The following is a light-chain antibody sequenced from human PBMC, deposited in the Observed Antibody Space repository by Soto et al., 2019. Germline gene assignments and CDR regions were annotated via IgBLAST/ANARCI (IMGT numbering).Light chain of an antibody. J-gene: IGLJ2*01. V-gene: IGLV2-14*01. CDR1: SSDVGGYNY. CDR3: SSYTGSSTHVV. CDR2: DVS. Sequence: QSALTQPASVSGSPGQSITISCTGTSSDVGGYNYVSWYQQHPGTAPKLMIYDVSNRPSGVSNRFSGSKSGNTASLTISGLQAEDEADYYCSSYTGSSTHVVFGGGTKLTVL.